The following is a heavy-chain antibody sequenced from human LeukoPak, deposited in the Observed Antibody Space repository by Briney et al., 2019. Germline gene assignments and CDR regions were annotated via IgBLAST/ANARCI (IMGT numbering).Heavy chain of an antibody. D-gene: IGHD6-13*01. J-gene: IGHJ4*02. V-gene: IGHV1-2*02. CDR2: INPNSGGT. Sequence: SVKVSCKASGYTFTGYYMHWVRQAPGQGLEWMGWINPNSGGTNYAQKFQGRVTMTRDTSISTAYMELSRLRSDDTAVYYCARELRGIAAAVDYWGQGTLVTVSS. CDR1: GYTFTGYY. CDR3: ARELRGIAAAVDY.